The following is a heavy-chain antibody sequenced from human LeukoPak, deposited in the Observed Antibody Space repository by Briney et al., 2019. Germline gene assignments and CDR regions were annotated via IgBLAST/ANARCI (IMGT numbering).Heavy chain of an antibody. CDR3: VGEYCSCTSCREIPRYYYGMDV. Sequence: PSETLSLTCAVYGGSFSGYYWSWIPQPPGKGLEGIGEINHSGSTYYNPSHKSRVTISVDTSKNQFSLKLSSVTAADTAVYYCVGEYCSCTSCREIPRYYYGMDVWGQGTTVTVSS. CDR2: INHSGST. V-gene: IGHV4-34*01. CDR1: GGSFSGYY. D-gene: IGHD2-2*01. J-gene: IGHJ6*02.